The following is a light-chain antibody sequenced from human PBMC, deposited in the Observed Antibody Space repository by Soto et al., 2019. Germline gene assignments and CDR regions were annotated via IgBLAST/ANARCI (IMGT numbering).Light chain of an antibody. CDR1: QSISSS. CDR2: AAS. Sequence: DIEMTQSPSSLSASVGETITITCRASQSISSSLNWFQHSPGQPPKLLLFAASNLHAGVPPRFSGSGSGTSFSLTIRSLQPEYFATYYLQQRFNLPRTFGPGT. V-gene: IGKV1-39*01. J-gene: IGKJ1*01. CDR3: QQRFNLPRT.